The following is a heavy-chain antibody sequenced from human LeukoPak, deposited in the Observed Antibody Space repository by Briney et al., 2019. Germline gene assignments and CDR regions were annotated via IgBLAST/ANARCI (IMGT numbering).Heavy chain of an antibody. CDR3: AKPRAVGVNACFDY. CDR2: VSGSVGST. CDR1: GFTFSSYA. V-gene: IGHV3-23*01. Sequence: QTGGSLRLSCAASGFTFSSYAMRWARQAPGKGLEWVSSVSGSVGSTYYADSVKGRFTISRDNSKNSLYLQMSSLRAEDTAVYYCAKPRAVGVNACFDYWGQGTLVTVSS. J-gene: IGHJ4*02.